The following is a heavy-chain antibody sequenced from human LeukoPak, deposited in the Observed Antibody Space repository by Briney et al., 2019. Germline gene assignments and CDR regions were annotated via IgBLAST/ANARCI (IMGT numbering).Heavy chain of an antibody. CDR1: GFTFTNYA. Sequence: GGSLRLSCAASGFTFTNYAISWVRQAPGKGLEWVSGISGIGDTTYYADSVKGRFTISRDNSKNTLYLQINSLRAEDTAVYYCAKVRYVGYYFDYWGQGTLVTVSS. J-gene: IGHJ4*02. CDR2: ISGIGDTT. D-gene: IGHD3-9*01. CDR3: AKVRYVGYYFDY. V-gene: IGHV3-23*01.